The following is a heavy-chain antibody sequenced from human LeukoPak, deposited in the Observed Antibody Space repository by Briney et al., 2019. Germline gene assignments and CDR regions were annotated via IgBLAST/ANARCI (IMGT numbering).Heavy chain of an antibody. V-gene: IGHV3-21*01. D-gene: IGHD3-16*01. CDR2: ISSSSSYL. CDR3: ARVIRLGELYDDY. CDR1: GFTFISYS. Sequence: GGALRLSCAASGFTFISYSMNWVRQAPGKGLEWVSSISSSSSYLYYADSVKGRFTISRDNAKNSLYLQMNRLRAEDTAVYYCARVIRLGELYDDYWGQGTLVTVSS. J-gene: IGHJ4*02.